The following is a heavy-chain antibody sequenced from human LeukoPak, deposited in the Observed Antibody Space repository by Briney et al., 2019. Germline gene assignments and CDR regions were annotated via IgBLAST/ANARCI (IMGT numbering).Heavy chain of an antibody. CDR2: INPSGGST. V-gene: IGHV1-46*01. Sequence: ASVKVSCKASGYTFTSYYMHWVRQAPGQGLEWMGIINPSGGSTSYAQNFQGRVTMTRDTSTSTVYMELSSLRSEDTAVYYCARGQVEWELSYYFDYWGQGTLVTVSS. CDR1: GYTFTSYY. J-gene: IGHJ4*02. CDR3: ARGQVEWELSYYFDY. D-gene: IGHD1-26*01.